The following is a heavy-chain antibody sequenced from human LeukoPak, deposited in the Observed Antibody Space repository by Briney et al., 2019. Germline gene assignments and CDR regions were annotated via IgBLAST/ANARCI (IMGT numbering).Heavy chain of an antibody. J-gene: IGHJ5*02. D-gene: IGHD6-13*01. V-gene: IGHV5-51*01. Sequence: GESLKISCKGSGYSFTSYWSGWVRQMPGKGREWMGIIYPGDSDTRYSPSFQGQVTISADKSISTAYLQWSSLKASDTAMYYCARYSSSWYLQTTPSSWFDPWGQGTLVTVSS. CDR2: IYPGDSDT. CDR3: ARYSSSWYLQTTPSSWFDP. CDR1: GYSFTSYW.